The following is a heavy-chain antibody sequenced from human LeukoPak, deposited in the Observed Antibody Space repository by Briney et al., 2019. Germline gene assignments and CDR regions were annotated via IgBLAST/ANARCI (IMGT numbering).Heavy chain of an antibody. CDR2: ISGSGSSI. J-gene: IGHJ5*02. CDR3: ARDRSGFYKWFDP. V-gene: IGHV3-48*03. D-gene: IGHD6-19*01. CDR1: GFTFSSYE. Sequence: GGSLRLSCEASGFTFSSYEMNWVRQAPGKGLEWVSYISGSGSSIHYADSAKGRFTISRDNAENSLYLQMHSLRAEDTAVYYCARDRSGFYKWFDPWGQGTLVTVSS.